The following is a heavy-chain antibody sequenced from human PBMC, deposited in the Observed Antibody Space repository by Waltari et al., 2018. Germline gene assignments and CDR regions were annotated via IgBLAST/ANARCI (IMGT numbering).Heavy chain of an antibody. CDR3: ARDRRIAVALHWFDP. Sequence: QVQLQQWGAGLLKPSETLSLTCAVYGGSFRGYSWTWVRQPPGKGPGWIGEINHSGSTNYNPSLKSRVTISVDTSKNQFSLKLSSVTAADTAVYYCARDRRIAVALHWFDPWGQGTLVTVSS. J-gene: IGHJ5*02. D-gene: IGHD6-19*01. CDR2: INHSGST. V-gene: IGHV4-34*01. CDR1: GGSFRGYS.